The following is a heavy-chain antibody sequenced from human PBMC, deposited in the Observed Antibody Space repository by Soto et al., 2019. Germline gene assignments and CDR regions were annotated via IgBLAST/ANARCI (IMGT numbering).Heavy chain of an antibody. Sequence: PSETLSLTCAVYGGSFSGYYWSWIRQPPGKGLEWIGEINHSGSTNYNPSLKSRVTISVDTSKNQSSLKLSSVTAADTAVYYCARGEPSTYYDFWSGYYITYYFDYWGQGTLVTVSS. D-gene: IGHD3-3*01. CDR2: INHSGST. CDR3: ARGEPSTYYDFWSGYYITYYFDY. J-gene: IGHJ4*02. CDR1: GGSFSGYY. V-gene: IGHV4-34*01.